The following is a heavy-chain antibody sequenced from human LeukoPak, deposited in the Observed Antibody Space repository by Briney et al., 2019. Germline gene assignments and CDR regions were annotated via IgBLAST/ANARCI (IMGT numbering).Heavy chain of an antibody. CDR1: GGSISSGGYY. Sequence: SETMSLTCTVSGGSISSGGYYWSWIRQHPVKCLEWIGYIYYSGSTYYSQYLKSRFTISVDTSKKQFSLKLSSVTAADTAVYYCARAEFPLGRGYFDWSRGDWFDPWGQGTLVTVSS. CDR2: IYYSGST. CDR3: ARAEFPLGRGYFDWSRGDWFDP. D-gene: IGHD3-9*01. J-gene: IGHJ5*02. V-gene: IGHV4-31*03.